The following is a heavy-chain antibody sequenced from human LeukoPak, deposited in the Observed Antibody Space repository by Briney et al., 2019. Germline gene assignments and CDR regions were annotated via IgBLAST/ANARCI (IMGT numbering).Heavy chain of an antibody. Sequence: ASVKVSCKASGYTFTGYYMHWVRQAPGQGLEWMGWINAGNGNTKYSQRFQGRVTITRDTSASTAYMELSSLRSEDTAVYYCAREDAYYYYGMDVWGQGTTVTVSS. CDR2: INAGNGNT. J-gene: IGHJ6*02. CDR3: AREDAYYYYGMDV. V-gene: IGHV1-3*01. CDR1: GYTFTGYY.